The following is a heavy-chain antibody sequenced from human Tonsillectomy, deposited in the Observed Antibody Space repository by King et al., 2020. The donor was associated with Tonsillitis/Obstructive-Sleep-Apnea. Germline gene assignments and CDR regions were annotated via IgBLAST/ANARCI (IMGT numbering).Heavy chain of an antibody. CDR2: IYYDGNNK. J-gene: IGHJ4*02. Sequence: VQLVESGGGVVQPGRSLRLSCVASGFRFNSYGMHWVRQAPGKGLEWVAVIYYDGNNKYYADSVKGRFTVSRDNSKSTLDLQMNSLSVEDTAIYYCARDQSGAWAFDCWGQGTLITVSS. V-gene: IGHV3-33*01. D-gene: IGHD4-17*01. CDR1: GFRFNSYG. CDR3: ARDQSGAWAFDC.